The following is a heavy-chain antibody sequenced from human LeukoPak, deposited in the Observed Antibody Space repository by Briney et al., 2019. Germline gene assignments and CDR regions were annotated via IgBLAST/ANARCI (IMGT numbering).Heavy chain of an antibody. CDR2: ISAYNGNT. D-gene: IGHD3-3*01. Sequence: ASVKVSCKPSGYTFTSYGISCGRRAPGQGVGWMGWISAYNGNTNYAQKRQGRVTMTTDTSTSTAYMELRSLRSDDTAVYYCARATAYEVYYFDYWGQGTLVTVSS. V-gene: IGHV1-18*01. J-gene: IGHJ4*02. CDR3: ARATAYEVYYFDY. CDR1: GYTFTSYG.